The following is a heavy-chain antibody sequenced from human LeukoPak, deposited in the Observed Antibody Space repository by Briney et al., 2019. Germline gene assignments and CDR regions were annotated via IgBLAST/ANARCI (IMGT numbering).Heavy chain of an antibody. CDR2: INPNSGGT. D-gene: IGHD5-12*01. Sequence: ASVKVSCKASGYTFTGFYIHWVRQAPGQGLEWMGWINPNSGGTNYAQKFQGRVAMTRDTSISTAYMELSRLTSDDTAIYYCARDWFVDSGDDPFPFDYWGQGTLVSVSS. CDR1: GYTFTGFY. J-gene: IGHJ4*02. V-gene: IGHV1-2*02. CDR3: ARDWFVDSGDDPFPFDY.